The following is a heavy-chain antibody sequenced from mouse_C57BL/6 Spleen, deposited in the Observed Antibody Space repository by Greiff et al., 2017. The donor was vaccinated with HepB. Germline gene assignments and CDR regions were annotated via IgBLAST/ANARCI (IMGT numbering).Heavy chain of an antibody. V-gene: IGHV1-52*01. D-gene: IGHD2-4*01. J-gene: IGHJ3*01. CDR3: ARGDYDYDGFAY. CDR2: IDPSDSET. CDR1: GYTFTSYW. Sequence: VQLQQPGAELVRPGSSVKLSCKASGYTFTSYWMHWVKQRPIQGLEWIGNIDPSDSETHYNQKFKDKATLTVDKSSSTAYMQLSSLTSEDSAVYYCARGDYDYDGFAYWGQGTLVTVSA.